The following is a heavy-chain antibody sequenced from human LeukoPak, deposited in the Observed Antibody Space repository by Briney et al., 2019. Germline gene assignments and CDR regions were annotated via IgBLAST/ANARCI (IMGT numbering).Heavy chain of an antibody. CDR2: IYYSGST. D-gene: IGHD6-6*01. CDR3: ARPPPGGSSSIDY. V-gene: IGHV4-39*01. Sequence: SETLSLTCTVSGGSISSSSYYWGWIRQPPGKGREWIGSIYYSGSTYYNPSLKSRVTISVDTSKNQFSLKLSSVTAADTAVYYCARPPPGGSSSIDYWGQGTLVTVSS. CDR1: GGSISSSSYY. J-gene: IGHJ4*02.